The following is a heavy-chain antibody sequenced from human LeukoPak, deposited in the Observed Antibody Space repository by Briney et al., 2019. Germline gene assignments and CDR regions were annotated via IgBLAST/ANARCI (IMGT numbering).Heavy chain of an antibody. CDR3: ALRKSPNGGGTMDY. J-gene: IGHJ4*02. D-gene: IGHD3-16*01. V-gene: IGHV1-69*05. CDR1: GGTFSSYT. Sequence: GASVKVSCKASGGTFSSYTISWVRQAPGQGLEWMGRIIPIFGTANYAQKFQGRVTITTDESTSTAYMELSSLRSEDTAVYYCALRKSPNGGGTMDYWGQGTLVTVSS. CDR2: IIPIFGTA.